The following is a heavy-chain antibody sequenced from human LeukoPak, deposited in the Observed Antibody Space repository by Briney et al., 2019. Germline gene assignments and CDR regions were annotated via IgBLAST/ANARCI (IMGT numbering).Heavy chain of an antibody. CDR1: GGTFSSYA. CDR2: IIPIFGTA. CDR3: ARGVNYDYVWGSYRGIYYFDY. J-gene: IGHJ4*02. Sequence: GASVKVSCKASGGTFSSYAISWVRQAPGQGLEWVGGIIPIFGTANYTQKFQGRVTITADESTSTAYMELSSLRSEDTAVYYCARGVNYDYVWGSYRGIYYFDYWGQGTLVTVSS. V-gene: IGHV1-69*01. D-gene: IGHD3-16*02.